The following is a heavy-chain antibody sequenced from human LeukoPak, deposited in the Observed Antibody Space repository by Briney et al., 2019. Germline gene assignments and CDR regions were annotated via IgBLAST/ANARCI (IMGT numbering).Heavy chain of an antibody. D-gene: IGHD3-9*01. CDR1: GYTFTSYY. CDR3: ARAADILTGYYKGLYYYGMDV. Sequence: ASVKVSCKASGYTFTSYYMHWVRQAPGQGLERMGIINPSGGSTSYAQKFQGRVTMTRDTSTSTVYMELSSLRSEDTAVYYCARAADILTGYYKGLYYYGMDVWGQGTTVTVSS. CDR2: INPSGGST. V-gene: IGHV1-46*01. J-gene: IGHJ6*02.